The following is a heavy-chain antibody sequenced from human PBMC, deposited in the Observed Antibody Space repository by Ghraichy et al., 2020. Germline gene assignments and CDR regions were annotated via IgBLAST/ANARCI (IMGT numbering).Heavy chain of an antibody. CDR3: ARANWALEVVARDAFDI. CDR1: GDSVSSHSAG. D-gene: IGHD7-27*01. Sequence: SQTLSLTCGISGDSVSSHSAGWHWLSQSPSRGLEWLGRTYYRSKWSNDYALSVKSRIIINPDASKNQFSLQLSSVTPEDTAVYYCARANWALEVVARDAFDIWGQGTMVTVSS. V-gene: IGHV6-1*01. CDR2: TYYRSKWSN. J-gene: IGHJ3*02.